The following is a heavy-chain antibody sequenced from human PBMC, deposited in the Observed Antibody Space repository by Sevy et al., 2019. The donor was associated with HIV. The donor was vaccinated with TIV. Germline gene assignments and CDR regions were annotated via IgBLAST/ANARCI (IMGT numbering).Heavy chain of an antibody. J-gene: IGHJ5*02. Sequence: GGSLRLSCAASGFTFSNSRMTWVRQAPGKGLELVASINEDGREKFYVDSVKGRFTISRDNAKNSLYLQMNSLRVEDSAVYYCARWDFSPWFDPWGQGTLVTVSS. D-gene: IGHD1-26*01. CDR2: INEDGREK. CDR3: ARWDFSPWFDP. V-gene: IGHV3-7*01. CDR1: GFTFSNSR.